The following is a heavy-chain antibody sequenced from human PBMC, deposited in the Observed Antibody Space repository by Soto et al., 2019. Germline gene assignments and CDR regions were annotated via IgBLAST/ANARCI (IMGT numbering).Heavy chain of an antibody. CDR1: GFTFSDHY. CDR3: ASFSVSYARGLDS. V-gene: IGHV3-72*01. Sequence: EVQLVESGGGLVQPGGSLRLSCAASGFTFSDHYMEWVRQAPGKGLEWVGPIRNKANSYNTEYAAIVKGRFTISIDDSRSSCYVQMSHPTPGHSTVLLCASFSVSYARGLDSRGQGTPVIVSS. J-gene: IGHJ4*02. D-gene: IGHD1-26*01. CDR2: IRNKANSYNT.